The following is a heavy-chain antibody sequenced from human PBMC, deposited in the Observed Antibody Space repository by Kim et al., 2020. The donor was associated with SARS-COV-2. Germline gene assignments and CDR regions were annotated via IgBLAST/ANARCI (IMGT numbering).Heavy chain of an antibody. Sequence: SETLSLTCAVYGGSFSGYYWTWIRQPPGNGLEWIGDIDHSGSANYNPSLKSRVTISIDTSNNQFSLKMNSVTAADTAIYYCARYDFWSRGTLVTVSS. CDR2: IDHSGSA. CDR1: GGSFSGYY. V-gene: IGHV4-34*01. D-gene: IGHD3-3*01. J-gene: IGHJ4*02. CDR3: ARYDF.